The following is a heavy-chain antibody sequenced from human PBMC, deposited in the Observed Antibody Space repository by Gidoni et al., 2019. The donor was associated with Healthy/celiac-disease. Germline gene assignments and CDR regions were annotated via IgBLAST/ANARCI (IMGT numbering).Heavy chain of an antibody. CDR3: ARGRNYYGSGSYLDY. CDR1: GSTFSAYS. D-gene: IGHD3-10*01. Sequence: QVQLVESGGGLVKPGESLRLSCAASGSTFSAYSMSWIRQAPGKGLEWVSNISSTSNYRNYADSVKGRFTISRDNAKNSLYLQMNSLRAEDTAVYYCARGRNYYGSGSYLDYWGQGTLVTVSS. J-gene: IGHJ4*02. V-gene: IGHV3-11*06. CDR2: ISSTSNYR.